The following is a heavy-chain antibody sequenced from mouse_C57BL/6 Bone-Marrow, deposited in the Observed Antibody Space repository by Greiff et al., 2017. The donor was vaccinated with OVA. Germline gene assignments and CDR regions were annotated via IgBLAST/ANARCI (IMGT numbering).Heavy chain of an antibody. V-gene: IGHV2-5*01. CDR2: IWRGGST. CDR1: GFSFTSYG. J-gene: IGHJ4*01. D-gene: IGHD1-1*01. Sequence: QVQLQQSGPGLVQPSQCLSITCTVSGFSFTSYGVHWVRQSPGKGLEWLGVIWRGGSTDYNAAFMSSLSITKDNSKSKVVCKMNSLQADDTAIYYGAKTAPLITTVVDYAMDYWGQGTSVTVSS. CDR3: AKTAPLITTVVDYAMDY.